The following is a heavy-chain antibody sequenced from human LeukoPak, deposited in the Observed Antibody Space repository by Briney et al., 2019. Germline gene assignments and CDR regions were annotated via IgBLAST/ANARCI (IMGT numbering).Heavy chain of an antibody. Sequence: GGSLTQSLAGCGFTFNTYEINWVRQAPGKGLEWVSYITSSGNTIYYADSVKGRFTISRDNAKNSLYLQMHSLRAEDTAVYYCARDFDSGRSDSLDYWGQGTMVTVSS. V-gene: IGHV3-48*03. CDR3: ARDFDSGRSDSLDY. CDR1: GFTFNTYE. CDR2: ITSSGNTI. D-gene: IGHD3-22*01. J-gene: IGHJ3*01.